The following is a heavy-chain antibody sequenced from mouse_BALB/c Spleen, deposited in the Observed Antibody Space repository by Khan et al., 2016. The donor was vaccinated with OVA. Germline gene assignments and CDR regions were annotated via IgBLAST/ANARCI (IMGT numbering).Heavy chain of an antibody. CDR2: ISSGGHYT. CDR3: ERRACYYNSEGFAY. Sequence: EVELVVSGGDLVKTGGSLKLSCAASGFTFSPYGMSWVRQTPDKRLVWVSTISSGGHYTYYIDSVKGRFTICNDNAKNVLCQQMTRLTSVDTAMYYCERRACYYNSEGFAYWGQETLVTVSA. J-gene: IGHJ3*01. CDR1: GFTFSPYG. D-gene: IGHD1-1*02. V-gene: IGHV5-6*01.